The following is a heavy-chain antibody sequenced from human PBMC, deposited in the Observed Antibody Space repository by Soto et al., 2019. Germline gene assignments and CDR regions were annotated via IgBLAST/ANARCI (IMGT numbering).Heavy chain of an antibody. CDR3: ARYNSYAIDY. CDR1: GTSISSYY. V-gene: IGHV4-59*01. Sequence: SETLSLTCTVSGTSISSYYWSWIRQPPGKGLEWTANIHYSGTTNYNPSLASRVTLSVDTSKNQFSLKMTSVTAADRAMYFCARYNSYAIDYWGRGTLVTVSS. D-gene: IGHD2-8*01. CDR2: IHYSGTT. J-gene: IGHJ4*02.